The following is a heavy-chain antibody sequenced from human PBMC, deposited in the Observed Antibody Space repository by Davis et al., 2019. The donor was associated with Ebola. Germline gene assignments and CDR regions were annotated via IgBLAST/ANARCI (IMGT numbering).Heavy chain of an antibody. Sequence: GESLKISCAASGFTFSNAWMSWVRQAPGKGLEWVGRIKSKTDGGTTDYAAPVKGRFTISRDDSKNTLYLQMNSLKTEDTAVYYCTTPFGGYYYDSSGPQPPAMFDPWGQGTLVTVSS. CDR2: IKSKTDGGTT. CDR1: GFTFSNAW. D-gene: IGHD3-22*01. CDR3: TTPFGGYYYDSSGPQPPAMFDP. J-gene: IGHJ5*02. V-gene: IGHV3-15*01.